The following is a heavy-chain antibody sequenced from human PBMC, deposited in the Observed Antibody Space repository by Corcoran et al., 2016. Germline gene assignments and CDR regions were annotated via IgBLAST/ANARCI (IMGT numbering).Heavy chain of an antibody. CDR1: GGSISSSSYY. D-gene: IGHD1-26*01. Sequence: QLQLQESGPGLVKPSETLSLTCTVSGGSISSSSYYWGWIRQPPGQGLEWSGSIYYSGSTYYNPSRKSRVTISVDTSKNQFSLKLSAVTAADTAVDYCASDVFVGGALGWFDPWGQGTLVTVSS. J-gene: IGHJ5*02. V-gene: IGHV4-39*07. CDR2: IYYSGST. CDR3: ASDVFVGGALGWFDP.